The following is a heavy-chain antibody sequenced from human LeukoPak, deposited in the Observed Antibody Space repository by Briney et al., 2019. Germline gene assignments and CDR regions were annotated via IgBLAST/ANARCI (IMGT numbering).Heavy chain of an antibody. D-gene: IGHD2-15*01. CDR1: GFTFSSYG. CDR2: ISGSGGST. CDR3: AKDRGSGYCSGGSCLLFDY. Sequence: GGSLRLSCAASGFTFSSYGMSWVRQAPGKGLEWVSAISGSGGSTYYAGSVKGRFTISRDNSKNTLYLQMNSLRAEDTAVYYCAKDRGSGYCSGGSCLLFDYWGQGTLVTVSS. J-gene: IGHJ4*02. V-gene: IGHV3-23*01.